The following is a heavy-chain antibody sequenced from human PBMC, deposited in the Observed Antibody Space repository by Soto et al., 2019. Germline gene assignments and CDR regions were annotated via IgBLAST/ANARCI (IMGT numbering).Heavy chain of an antibody. D-gene: IGHD6-19*01. J-gene: IGHJ5*02. CDR2: INSDGSST. V-gene: IGHV3-74*01. CDR1: GFAFSTYW. CDR3: ARAAVAGLNWFDP. Sequence: EVLLVESGGGLVQSGGSLRLSCAASGFAFSTYWMHWVRQAPGKGLVWVSRINSDGSSTTYADSVKGRFTSSRDNAKKTLYLQMNSLRGEDTAVYYCARAAVAGLNWFDPWGQGTLVTVSS.